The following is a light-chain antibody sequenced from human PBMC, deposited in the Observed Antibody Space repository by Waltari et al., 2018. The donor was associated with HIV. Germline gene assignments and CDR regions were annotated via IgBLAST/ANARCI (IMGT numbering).Light chain of an antibody. CDR1: SSNLENHA. V-gene: IGLV1-36*01. CDR3: AAWDDSLNGYV. CDR2: YDD. Sequence: QSVLTQPPSVSEAPRQRVTISCSGSSSNLENHAVNWYQQVPGKAPKLLIYYDDLLSSGVSDRFSGSKSGTSASLAIRGLQSEDEADYYCAAWDDSLNGYVFGSGTKVTVL. J-gene: IGLJ1*01.